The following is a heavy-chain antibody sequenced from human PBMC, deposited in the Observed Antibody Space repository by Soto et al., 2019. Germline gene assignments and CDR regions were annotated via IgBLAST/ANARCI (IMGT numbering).Heavy chain of an antibody. V-gene: IGHV2-5*02. D-gene: IGHD3-10*01. J-gene: IGHJ6*02. CDR2: IYWDDDK. CDR3: ARRHGELKIYYYYGMDV. Sequence: QITLKESGPTLVKPTQTLTLTCTFSGFSLSTSGVGVGWIRQPPGKALEWLALIYWDDDKRYSPSLKSRLTITKDTSKNQVVLTMTNMDPVDTATYYCARRHGELKIYYYYGMDVWGQGTTVTVS. CDR1: GFSLSTSGVG.